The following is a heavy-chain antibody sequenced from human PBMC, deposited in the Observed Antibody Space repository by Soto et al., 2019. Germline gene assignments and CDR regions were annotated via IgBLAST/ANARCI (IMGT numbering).Heavy chain of an antibody. V-gene: IGHV4-59*01. CDR3: ARVIWDTARPGLTFDI. CDR1: GGSISSYY. Sequence: QVQLQESGPGLVKPSETLSLTCTVSGGSISSYYWSWIRQPPGKGLEWIGYIYYSGSTNYNPSLKRRVTISVDTSKNQFSLKLSSVTAADTAVYYCARVIWDTARPGLTFDIWGQGTMVTVSS. D-gene: IGHD5-18*01. CDR2: IYYSGST. J-gene: IGHJ3*02.